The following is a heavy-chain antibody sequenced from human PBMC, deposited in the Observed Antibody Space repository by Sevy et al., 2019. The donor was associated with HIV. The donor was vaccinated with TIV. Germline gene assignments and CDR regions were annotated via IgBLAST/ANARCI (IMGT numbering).Heavy chain of an antibody. V-gene: IGHV3-23*01. CDR2: FSFGCGKI. CDR1: GFTFSKYS. Sequence: GSLRLSCAASGFTFSKYSMSWIRQTPGKGLEWVSTFSFGCGKINYADSVKGRFTISRDDSRNTFYLQMNSLRAEDTAIYYSAREGCTKPHDYWGQGTVVTVSS. CDR3: AREGCTKPHDY. J-gene: IGHJ4*02. D-gene: IGHD2-8*01.